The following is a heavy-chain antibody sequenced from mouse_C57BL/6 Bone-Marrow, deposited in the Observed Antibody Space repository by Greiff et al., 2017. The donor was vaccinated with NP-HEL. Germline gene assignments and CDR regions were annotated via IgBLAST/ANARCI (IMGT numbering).Heavy chain of an antibody. CDR2: INPSSGYT. CDR3: ASPFPWYFDV. CDR1: GYTFTSYW. V-gene: IGHV1-7*01. Sequence: QVQLQQSGAELAKPGASVKLSCKASGYTFTSYWMHWVKQRPGQGLEWIGYINPSSGYTKYNQKFKYKATLTADKSSSTAYMQLSSLTYEDSAVYYCASPFPWYFDVWGTGTTVTVSS. J-gene: IGHJ1*03.